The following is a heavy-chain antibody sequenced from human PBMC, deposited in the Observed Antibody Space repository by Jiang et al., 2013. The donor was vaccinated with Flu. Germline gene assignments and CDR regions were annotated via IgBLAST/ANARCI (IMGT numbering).Heavy chain of an antibody. V-gene: IGHV3-23*01. D-gene: IGHD6-13*01. J-gene: IGHJ4*02. Sequence: YHADSVKGRFTISRDNSRNTLYLQLNSLGADDTAVYYCTKGIGSAGIEYWGQGTLVTVSS. CDR3: TKGIGSAGIEY.